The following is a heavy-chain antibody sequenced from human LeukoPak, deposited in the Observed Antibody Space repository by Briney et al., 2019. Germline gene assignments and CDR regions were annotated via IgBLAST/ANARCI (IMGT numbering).Heavy chain of an antibody. CDR2: ISAGGDFV. Sequence: PGGSLRLSCAASGFPFSTHSLNWVRQAPGKGLEWVSSISAGGDFVYYGDSVKGRFTMSRDNAKNSLHLQMDSLIAEDTAVYYCVRDKSDRSNYAYFDSWGHGTLVTVSS. J-gene: IGHJ4*01. CDR1: GFPFSTHS. D-gene: IGHD3-22*01. V-gene: IGHV3-21*01. CDR3: VRDKSDRSNYAYFDS.